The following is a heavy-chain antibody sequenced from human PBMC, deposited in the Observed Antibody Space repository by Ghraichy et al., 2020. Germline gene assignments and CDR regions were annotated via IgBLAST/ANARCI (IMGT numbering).Heavy chain of an antibody. D-gene: IGHD2-2*01. CDR2: MDPNSDNT. Sequence: ASVKVSCKASGYTFTTYDIIWVRQATGQGLEWMGWMDPNSDNTGYAQKFQGRVTVTKNTSISTAYMELSSLRSEDTAVYYCATYCSGAGCSNYYYYGLDVWGQGTTVTVSS. V-gene: IGHV1-8*01. J-gene: IGHJ6*02. CDR3: ATYCSGAGCSNYYYYGLDV. CDR1: GYTFTTYD.